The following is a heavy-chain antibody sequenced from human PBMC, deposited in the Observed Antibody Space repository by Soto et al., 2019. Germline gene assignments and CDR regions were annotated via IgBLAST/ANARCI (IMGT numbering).Heavy chain of an antibody. V-gene: IGHV3-64*01. J-gene: IGHJ4*02. D-gene: IGHD3-22*01. Sequence: EVQLVESGGGLVQPGGSLRLSCAASGFTFSSYAMHWVRRAPGKGLEYVSAISSNGGSTYYANSVKGRFTISRDNSKNTLYLQMGSLRAEDMAVYYCARSPYYYDSSGYMRYYFDYWGQGTLVTVSS. CDR2: ISSNGGST. CDR3: ARSPYYYDSSGYMRYYFDY. CDR1: GFTFSSYA.